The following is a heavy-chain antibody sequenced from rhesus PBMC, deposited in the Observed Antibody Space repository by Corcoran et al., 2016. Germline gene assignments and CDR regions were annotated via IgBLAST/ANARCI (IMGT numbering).Heavy chain of an antibody. Sequence: QVQLQESGPGLVKPSETLSLTCTVAGGSISDPYYCNWFRQPPGKGLGWFGGIYGIIASTYYTPSLESRVTISKDTSEHQFSLDLYSVTAADTAVYFCARLDYGNNYYYFDYWGQGVLVTVSS. J-gene: IGHJ4*01. CDR3: ARLDYGNNYYYFDY. CDR2: IYGIIAST. V-gene: IGHV4-143*01. CDR1: GGSISDPYY. D-gene: IGHD4-29*01.